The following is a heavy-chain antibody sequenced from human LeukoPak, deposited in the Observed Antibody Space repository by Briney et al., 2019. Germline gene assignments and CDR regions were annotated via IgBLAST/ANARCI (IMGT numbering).Heavy chain of an antibody. Sequence: ASVKVSCTASGYTFTDYWMHWVRQAPGQGLEWMGMTNPRGGNSYYAQKFQGRVTMTRDTSTSTVYMELSNPRSEDTAVYYCAREKERGAVPGPCDYWGQGTLVTVSS. J-gene: IGHJ4*02. V-gene: IGHV1-46*01. CDR2: TNPRGGNS. CDR3: AREKERGAVPGPCDY. D-gene: IGHD6-19*01. CDR1: GYTFTDYW.